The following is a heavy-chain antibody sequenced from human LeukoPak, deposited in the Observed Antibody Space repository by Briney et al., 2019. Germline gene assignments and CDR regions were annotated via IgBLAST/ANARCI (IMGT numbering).Heavy chain of an antibody. J-gene: IGHJ3*02. CDR2: INAYNGNT. CDR3: ARPRIAAAGAFDAFDI. Sequence: ASVKLSCTVSGYTFTSYGISWVRQAPGQGLEWIGWINAYNGNTNYAQKLQGRVTMTTDPSTSTAYMELRSLRSDDTAVYYCARPRIAAAGAFDAFDIWGQGTMVTVSS. CDR1: GYTFTSYG. D-gene: IGHD6-13*01. V-gene: IGHV1-18*04.